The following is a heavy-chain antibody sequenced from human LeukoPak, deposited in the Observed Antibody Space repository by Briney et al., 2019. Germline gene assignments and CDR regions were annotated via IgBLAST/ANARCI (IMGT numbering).Heavy chain of an antibody. CDR2: INSDGSST. CDR3: SVGATTGDY. D-gene: IGHD1-26*01. CDR1: GFTFSSYW. J-gene: IGHJ4*02. V-gene: IGHV3-74*01. Sequence: GGSLRLSCAAPGFTFSSYWMHWVRQAPGKGLVWVSRINSDGSSTSYADSVRGRFTISRDNAKNTLYLQMNSLRAEDTAVYYCSVGATTGDYWGQGTLVTVSS.